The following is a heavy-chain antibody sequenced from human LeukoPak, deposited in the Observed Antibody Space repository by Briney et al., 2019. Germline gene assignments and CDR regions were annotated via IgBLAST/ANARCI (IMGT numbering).Heavy chain of an antibody. V-gene: IGHV1-2*02. Sequence: GASVKVSCKASGYTFTSYYMHWVRQAPGQGLEWMGWINPNSGGTNYAQKFQGRVTMTRDTSISTAYMELSRLRSDDTAVYYCASPIALAAAGIRGFDYWGQGTLVTVSS. CDR2: INPNSGGT. CDR1: GYTFTSYY. D-gene: IGHD6-13*01. J-gene: IGHJ4*02. CDR3: ASPIALAAAGIRGFDY.